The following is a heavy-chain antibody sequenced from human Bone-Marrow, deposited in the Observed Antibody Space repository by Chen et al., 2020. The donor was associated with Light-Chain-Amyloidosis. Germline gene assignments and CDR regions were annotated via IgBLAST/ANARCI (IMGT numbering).Heavy chain of an antibody. CDR2: MRGSGGSR. J-gene: IGHJ3*02. V-gene: IGHV3-23*04. Sequence: EVQLVESGGGLLQRGGSLRLSCAASGFAFSSYAMSWVRQAPGKGLEGVSTMRGSGGSRYYGDSVKGRLTISRDNSKNALLLQMNSLRAEDTAVYYCAKDISYDDILPGYPADAFDIWGQGTMVTVSS. CDR3: AKDISYDDILPGYPADAFDI. CDR1: GFAFSSYA. D-gene: IGHD3-9*01.